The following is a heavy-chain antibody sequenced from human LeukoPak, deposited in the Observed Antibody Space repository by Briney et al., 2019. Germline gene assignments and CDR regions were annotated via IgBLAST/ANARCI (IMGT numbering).Heavy chain of an antibody. J-gene: IGHJ2*01. CDR1: GFTVSGNY. Sequence: PGGSLRLSCAASGFTVSGNYMSWVRQAPGKRLEWVSLIYGGGTTYYADSVKGRFTISRDNSKNTLYLQMNSLRADDTAVYYCARKSPGTTKWCFDLWGRGTLVTVSS. D-gene: IGHD1-7*01. CDR2: IYGGGTT. V-gene: IGHV3-66*01. CDR3: ARKSPGTTKWCFDL.